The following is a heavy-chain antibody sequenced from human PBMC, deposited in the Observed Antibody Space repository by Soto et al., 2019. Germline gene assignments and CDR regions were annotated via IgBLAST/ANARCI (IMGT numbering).Heavy chain of an antibody. CDR3: ARGLGITIFGVVQSRAFDI. Sequence: PSETLSLTCAVYGGSFSGYYWSWIRQPPGKGLEWIGEINHSGSTNYNPSLKSRVTISVDTSKNQFSLKLSSVTAADTAVYYCARGLGITIFGVVQSRAFDIWGQGIMVTVSS. J-gene: IGHJ3*02. D-gene: IGHD3-3*01. CDR1: GGSFSGYY. V-gene: IGHV4-34*01. CDR2: INHSGST.